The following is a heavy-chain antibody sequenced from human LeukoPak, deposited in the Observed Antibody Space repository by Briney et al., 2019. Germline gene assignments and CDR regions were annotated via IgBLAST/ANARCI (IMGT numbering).Heavy chain of an antibody. Sequence: GSLRLSCAASGFTFSSYWMSWVRQAPGKGLEWVANIKQGGSEKYYVDSVKGRFTISRDNAKNSLYLQMNSLRAEDTAVYYCARAVAGPEYYFDYWGQGTLVTVSS. D-gene: IGHD6-19*01. CDR3: ARAVAGPEYYFDY. CDR1: GFTFSSYW. V-gene: IGHV3-7*01. J-gene: IGHJ4*02. CDR2: IKQGGSEK.